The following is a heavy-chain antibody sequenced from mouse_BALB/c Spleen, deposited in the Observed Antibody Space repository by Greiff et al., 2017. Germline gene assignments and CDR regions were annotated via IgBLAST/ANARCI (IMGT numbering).Heavy chain of an antibody. CDR1: GDSITSGY. CDR3: ARSYGNYLYYAMDY. CDR2: ISYSGST. V-gene: IGHV3-8*02. Sequence: EVKLVESGPSLVKPSQTLSLTCSVTGDSITSGYWNWIRKFPGNKLEYMGYISYSGSTYYNPSLKSRISITRDTSKNQYYLQLNSVTTEDTATYYCARSYGNYLYYAMDYWGQGTSVTVSS. D-gene: IGHD2-1*01. J-gene: IGHJ4*01.